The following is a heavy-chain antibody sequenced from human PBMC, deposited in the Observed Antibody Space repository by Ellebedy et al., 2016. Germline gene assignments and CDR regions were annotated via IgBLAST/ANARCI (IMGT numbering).Heavy chain of an antibody. CDR2: IDRENGET. D-gene: IGHD3-3*01. CDR1: GHTLSELS. Sequence: ASVKVSCKLSGHTLSELSIHWVRQAPGKGLEWMGGIDRENGETIYAQNFQGRVTLTEDTYTETAYMELSSLRSDDTAVYYCATGLRFLEWLSTDYWGQGSLVTVSS. CDR3: ATGLRFLEWLSTDY. J-gene: IGHJ4*02. V-gene: IGHV1-24*01.